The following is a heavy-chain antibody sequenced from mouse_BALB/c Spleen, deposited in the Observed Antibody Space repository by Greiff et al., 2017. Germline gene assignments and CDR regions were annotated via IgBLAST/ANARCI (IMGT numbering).Heavy chain of an antibody. Sequence: VQLQQSGPELVKPGASVKISCKASGYSFTGYFMNWVMQSHGKSLEWIGRINPYNGDTFYNQKFKGKATLTVDKSSSTAHMELRSLASEDSAVYYCAREIYYYGSSLYYAMDYWGQGTSVTVSS. CDR2: INPYNGDT. D-gene: IGHD1-1*01. V-gene: IGHV1-20*02. J-gene: IGHJ4*01. CDR3: AREIYYYGSSLYYAMDY. CDR1: GYSFTGYF.